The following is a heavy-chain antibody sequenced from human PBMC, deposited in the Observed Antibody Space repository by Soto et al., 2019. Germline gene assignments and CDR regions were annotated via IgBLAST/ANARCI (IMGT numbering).Heavy chain of an antibody. CDR3: ASLYCSGGDCPSRY. V-gene: IGHV3-33*01. J-gene: IGHJ4*02. D-gene: IGHD2-15*01. CDR1: GFTFSTYG. Sequence: QVQLVESGGGVVQPGRSLRLSCAASGFTFSTYGMHGVRQAPGKGLEWVAVIWYDGRNKYYADSVKGRFTISRDNSKNTLYLQMHSLRAEETAVYYCASLYCSGGDCPSRYWGQGPLVTVSS. CDR2: IWYDGRNK.